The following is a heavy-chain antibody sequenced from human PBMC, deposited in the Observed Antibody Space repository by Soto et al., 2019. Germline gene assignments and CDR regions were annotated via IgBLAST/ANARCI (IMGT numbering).Heavy chain of an antibody. CDR2: ISYDGSNK. CDR1: GFTFSSYG. CDR3: AKDQLRGVRGVITYYYGMDV. D-gene: IGHD3-10*01. Sequence: QVQLVESGGGVVQPGRSLRLSCAASGFTFSSYGMHWVRQAPGKGLEWVAVISYDGSNKYYADSVKGPFTISRDNSKNTLYLQRNCLRAEDTAVYYCAKDQLRGVRGVITYYYGMDVWGQGTTVTVSS. J-gene: IGHJ6*02. V-gene: IGHV3-30*18.